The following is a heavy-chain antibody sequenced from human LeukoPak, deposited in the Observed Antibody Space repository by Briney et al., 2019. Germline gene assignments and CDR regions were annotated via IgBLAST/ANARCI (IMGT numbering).Heavy chain of an antibody. CDR2: ISSSSSYI. J-gene: IGHJ4*02. Sequence: GASLRLSCAASGFTFSSYSMNWVRQAPGKGLEWVSSISSSSSYIYYADSVKGRFTISRDNAKNSLYLQMNSLRAEDTAVYYCARDRRDSGSYYGHFDYWGQGTPVTVSS. CDR1: GFTFSSYS. V-gene: IGHV3-21*01. D-gene: IGHD1-26*01. CDR3: ARDRRDSGSYYGHFDY.